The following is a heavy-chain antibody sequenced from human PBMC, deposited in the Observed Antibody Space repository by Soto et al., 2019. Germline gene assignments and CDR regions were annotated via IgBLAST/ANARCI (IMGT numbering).Heavy chain of an antibody. D-gene: IGHD2-21*02. CDR3: ARWYCGGDCYWTDS. Sequence: XSVKVSCKASVYTFTNYYIHCVRQAPGQGLEWMGMINPSGDATSYAQKFQASFTMTADTSTNTIYMELSRLRSDDTAVYYCARWYCGGDCYWTDSWGQGSLFTVSS. CDR1: VYTFTNYY. V-gene: IGHV1-46*01. J-gene: IGHJ4*02. CDR2: INPSGDAT.